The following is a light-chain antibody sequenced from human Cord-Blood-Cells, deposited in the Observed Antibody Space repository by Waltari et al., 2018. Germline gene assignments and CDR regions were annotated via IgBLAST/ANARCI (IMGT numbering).Light chain of an antibody. V-gene: IGLV1-51*01. J-gene: IGLJ3*02. CDR1: STNIGNNH. CDR3: GTWDSSLSAGV. CDR2: DNN. Sequence: QSVLTQPPSVSAAPGQKVTISCSGSSTNIGNNHVSRYQQLPGTAPKLLIYDNNKRPSGIPDRFSGSKSGTSATLGITGLQTGDEADYYCGTWDSSLSAGVFGGGTKLTVL.